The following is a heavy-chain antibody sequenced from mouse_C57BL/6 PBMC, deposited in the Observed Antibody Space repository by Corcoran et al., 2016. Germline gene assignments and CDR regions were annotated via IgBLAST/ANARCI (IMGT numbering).Heavy chain of an antibody. Sequence: EVQLRQSGPELVKPGASVKISCTASGYTFTDYYMNWVKQSHGKCLEWLGDINPNNGGTSYNQKFKGKATLIVDKSSSTAYMELRSLTSEDSAVYYCARCGNYERGDYCGQGTTLTVSS. CDR1: GYTFTDYY. V-gene: IGHV1-26*01. J-gene: IGHJ2*01. D-gene: IGHD2-1*01. CDR3: ARCGNYERGDY. CDR2: INPNNGGT.